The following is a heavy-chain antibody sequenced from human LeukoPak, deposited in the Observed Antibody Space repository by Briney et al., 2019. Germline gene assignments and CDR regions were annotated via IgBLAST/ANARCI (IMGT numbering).Heavy chain of an antibody. Sequence: PSETLSLTCAVYSGSFSGYYWGWIRQPPGKGLEWIGEINHSGSTNYNPSLKSRVTISVDTSKNQFSLKLSSVTAADTAVYYCARGNGQYDYVWGSYRPFDYWGQGTLVTVSS. D-gene: IGHD3-16*02. CDR1: SGSFSGYY. CDR2: INHSGST. J-gene: IGHJ4*02. V-gene: IGHV4-34*01. CDR3: ARGNGQYDYVWGSYRPFDY.